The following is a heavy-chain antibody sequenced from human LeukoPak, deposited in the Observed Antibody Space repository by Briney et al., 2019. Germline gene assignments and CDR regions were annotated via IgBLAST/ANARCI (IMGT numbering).Heavy chain of an antibody. D-gene: IGHD3-22*01. CDR3: ARGRDSSGYYYDY. J-gene: IGHJ4*02. V-gene: IGHV1-69*13. CDR2: IIPIFGTA. Sequence: SVKVSCKASGGTFSIYAISWVRQAPGQGLEWMGGIIPIFGTANYAQKFQGRVTITADESTSTAYMELSSLRSEDTAVYYCARGRDSSGYYYDYWGQGTLVTVSS. CDR1: GGTFSIYA.